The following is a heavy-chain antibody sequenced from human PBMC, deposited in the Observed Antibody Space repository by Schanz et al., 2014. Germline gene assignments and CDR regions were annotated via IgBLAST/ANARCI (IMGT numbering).Heavy chain of an antibody. D-gene: IGHD1-26*01. V-gene: IGHV1-18*01. CDR3: ARDRDQWDGNYLDY. Sequence: QVQLVQSGGEVKKPGASVKVSCKASGYTFTFTTYGISWLRQVPGQGLEWMGWINTYNGNTNYAQKFQGRVVMTTDTSTSTTYMEMRSLRSDDTAVYYCARDRDQWDGNYLDYWGQGTLVTVSS. J-gene: IGHJ4*02. CDR1: GYTFTFTTYG. CDR2: INTYNGNT.